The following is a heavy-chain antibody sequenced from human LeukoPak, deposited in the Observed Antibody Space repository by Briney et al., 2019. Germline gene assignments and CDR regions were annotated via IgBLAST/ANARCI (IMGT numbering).Heavy chain of an antibody. D-gene: IGHD5-18*01. Sequence: SETLSLTCTVSGGSISSSSYYWGWIRQPPGKGLEWIGSIYYSGSTYYSPSLRSRVTISVDTSKDQFSLKLTSVTAADTAVYYCARLTGGYSYGYAGYWGQGTLVTVSS. V-gene: IGHV4-39*01. CDR1: GGSISSSSYY. CDR2: IYYSGST. CDR3: ARLTGGYSYGYAGY. J-gene: IGHJ4*02.